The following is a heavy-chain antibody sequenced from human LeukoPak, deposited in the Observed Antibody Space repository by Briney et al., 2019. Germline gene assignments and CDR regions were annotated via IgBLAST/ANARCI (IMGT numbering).Heavy chain of an antibody. J-gene: IGHJ4*02. V-gene: IGHV3-30*03. CDR2: ISYDGSNK. Sequence: GGSLRLSCAASGFIFSSYGMHWVRQAPGKGLEWVAVISYDGSNKYYADSVKGRFTISRDNSKNTLYLQMNSLRAEDTAVYYCAIQYSGSAFDYWGQGTLVTVSS. CDR1: GFIFSSYG. CDR3: AIQYSGSAFDY. D-gene: IGHD1-26*01.